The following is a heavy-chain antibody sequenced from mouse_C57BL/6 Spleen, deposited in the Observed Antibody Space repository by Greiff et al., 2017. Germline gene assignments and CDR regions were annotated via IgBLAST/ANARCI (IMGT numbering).Heavy chain of an antibody. V-gene: IGHV1-61*01. Sequence: QVQLQQPGAELVRPGSSVKLSCKASGYTFTSYWMDWVKQRPGQGLEWIGNIYPSDSETHYNQKFKDKATLTVDKSSSTAYLQLSSLTSEDSAVYYCARGYDFYAMDYWGQGTSVTVSS. CDR3: ARGYDFYAMDY. D-gene: IGHD3-1*01. CDR1: GYTFTSYW. J-gene: IGHJ4*01. CDR2: IYPSDSET.